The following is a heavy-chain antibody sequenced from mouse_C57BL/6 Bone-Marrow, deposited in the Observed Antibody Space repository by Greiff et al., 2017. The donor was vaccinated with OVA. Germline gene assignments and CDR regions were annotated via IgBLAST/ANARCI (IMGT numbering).Heavy chain of an antibody. Sequence: VQLQQSGAELVRPGASVTLSCKASGYTFTDYEMHWVKPTPVPGLGWIGAIDPETGRTASNQKFKGQAILTAKTSSSTAYIELSSLTSEDSAVYYCTKEGGLLPPDYWGQGTTLTVSS. J-gene: IGHJ2*01. CDR1: GYTFTDYE. V-gene: IGHV1-15*01. CDR3: TKEGGLLPPDY. D-gene: IGHD3-1*01. CDR2: IDPETGRT.